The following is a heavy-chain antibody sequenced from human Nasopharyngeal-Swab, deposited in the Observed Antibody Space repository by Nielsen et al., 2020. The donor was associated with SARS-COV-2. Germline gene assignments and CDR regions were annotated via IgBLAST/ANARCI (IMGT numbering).Heavy chain of an antibody. CDR2: ISGGGDST. CDR1: GFTFSNAW. V-gene: IGHV3-23*01. J-gene: IGHJ4*02. Sequence: GESLKISCAASGFTFSNAWMSWVRQAPGKGLEWVSGISGGGDSTHYADSVKGRFTISRDNSRKTLYLQMNSLRAEDTAVYHCAKANTRDFDYWGQGTLVTVSS. CDR3: AKANTRDFDY.